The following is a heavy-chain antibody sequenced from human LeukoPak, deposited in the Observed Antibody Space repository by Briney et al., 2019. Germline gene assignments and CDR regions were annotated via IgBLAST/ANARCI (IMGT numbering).Heavy chain of an antibody. CDR1: GGSISGYY. CDR3: ARVSSGGYFHTYYFDY. J-gene: IGHJ4*02. V-gene: IGHV4-59*01. D-gene: IGHD3-22*01. CDR2: IRYSGTT. Sequence: SETLSLTCTVSGGSISGYYWRWIRQPPGKGLEWIGYIRYSGTTDYSPSLKSRATISVDTSKNQFSLNLISVTAADTAIYYCARVSSGGYFHTYYFDYWGQGTLVTVSS.